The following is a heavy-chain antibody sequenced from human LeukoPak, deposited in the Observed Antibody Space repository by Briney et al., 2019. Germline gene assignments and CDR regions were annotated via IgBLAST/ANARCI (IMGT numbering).Heavy chain of an antibody. CDR3: ARALAYCGGDCSRMGIYYYYYGMDV. CDR1: GFTFSSYA. J-gene: IGHJ6*02. D-gene: IGHD2-21*02. V-gene: IGHV3-30-3*01. Sequence: GGSLRLSCAASGFTFSSYAMHWVRQAPGKGLEWVAVISYDGSNKYYADSVKGRFTISRDNSKNTLYLQMNSLRAEDTAVYYCARALAYCGGDCSRMGIYYYYYGMDVWGQGTTVTVSS. CDR2: ISYDGSNK.